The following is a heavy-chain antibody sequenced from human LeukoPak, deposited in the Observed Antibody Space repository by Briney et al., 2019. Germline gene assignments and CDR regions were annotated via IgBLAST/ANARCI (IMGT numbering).Heavy chain of an antibody. D-gene: IGHD1-26*01. CDR2: ISGSGGST. CDR3: AELVGATTLVDY. Sequence: GGSLRLSCAASGFTFSSYAMSWVRQAPGKGLEWVSAISGSGGSTYYADSVKGRFTISRDNSKNTLYLQMNSLRAEDTAVYYCAELVGATTLVDYWGQGTLVTVSS. CDR1: GFTFSSYA. V-gene: IGHV3-23*01. J-gene: IGHJ4*02.